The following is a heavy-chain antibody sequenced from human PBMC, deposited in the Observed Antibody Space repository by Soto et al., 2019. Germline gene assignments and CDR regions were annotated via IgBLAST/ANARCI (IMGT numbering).Heavy chain of an antibody. CDR1: GGSISSGDYY. J-gene: IGHJ6*02. Sequence: SETLALSCTVSGGSISSGDYYWSWIRQPPGKGLEWIGYIYYSGSTYYNPSLKSRVTISVDTSKNQFSLKLSSVTAADTAVYYCARDQYGIVVPSGPEGMDVWGQGTTVTVSS. D-gene: IGHD3-22*01. CDR2: IYYSGST. V-gene: IGHV4-30-4*01. CDR3: ARDQYGIVVPSGPEGMDV.